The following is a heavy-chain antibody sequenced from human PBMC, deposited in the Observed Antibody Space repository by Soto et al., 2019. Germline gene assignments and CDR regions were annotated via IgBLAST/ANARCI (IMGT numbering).Heavy chain of an antibody. V-gene: IGHV4-59*01. D-gene: IGHD6-13*01. Sequence: PSETLSLTCTVSGGSISGYYWSWIRQPPGKGLEYIGYIYYRGSTNYNPSLKSRVTMSVDTSRNLFSLKVNSVTAADTAVYYCARQQLLPYDYSWDVWGQG. CDR1: GGSISGYY. CDR2: IYYRGST. J-gene: IGHJ6*02. CDR3: ARQQLLPYDYSWDV.